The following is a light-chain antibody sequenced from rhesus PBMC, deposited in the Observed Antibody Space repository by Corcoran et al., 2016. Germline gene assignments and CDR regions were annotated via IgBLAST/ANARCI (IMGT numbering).Light chain of an antibody. V-gene: IGKV3-42*01. CDR2: RTS. J-gene: IGKJ1*01. CDR1: SSVSTS. Sequence: EIVLTQSPTSMAVSQGERVTISCTASSSVSTSYLHWYQQKPGFPPRLLVNRTSSLASGVPARFSGSGSGTFYTLTISSMEAEDAANYYCQQGNSIPWTFGQGTKVEIK. CDR3: QQGNSIPWT.